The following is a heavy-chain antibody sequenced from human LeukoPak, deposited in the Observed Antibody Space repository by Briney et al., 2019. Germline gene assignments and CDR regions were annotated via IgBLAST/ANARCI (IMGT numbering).Heavy chain of an antibody. CDR2: IYYRGST. J-gene: IGHJ3*02. CDR3: ARDQGGGGAFDI. CDR1: GGSISSYY. D-gene: IGHD3-16*01. Sequence: SETLSLTCNVSGGSISSYYWSWIRQPPGKGLEWIGYIYYRGSTNYNSSLKSRVTISVATSKNQFSLKLSSVTAADTAVYYCARDQGGGGAFDIWGQGTMVTVSS. V-gene: IGHV4-59*01.